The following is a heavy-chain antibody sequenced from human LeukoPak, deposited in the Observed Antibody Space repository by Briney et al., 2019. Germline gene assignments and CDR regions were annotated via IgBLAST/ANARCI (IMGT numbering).Heavy chain of an antibody. J-gene: IGHJ4*02. V-gene: IGHV3-7*01. CDR2: IKQDGSEK. D-gene: IGHD5-24*01. CDR3: ARGQAFKMATKRGPTKYYFDY. Sequence: GGSLRLSCAASGFTFSSYWMSWVRQAPGKGLEWVANIKQDGSEKYYVDSVKGRFTISRDNAKNSLYLQMNSLRAEDTAVYYCARGQAFKMATKRGPTKYYFDYWGQGTLVTVSS. CDR1: GFTFSSYW.